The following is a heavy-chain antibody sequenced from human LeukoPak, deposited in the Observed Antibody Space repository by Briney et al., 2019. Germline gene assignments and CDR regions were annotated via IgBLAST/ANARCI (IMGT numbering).Heavy chain of an antibody. CDR1: GFTFSSYG. J-gene: IGHJ4*02. V-gene: IGHV3-30*03. D-gene: IGHD1-26*01. CDR2: ISYDGSNK. Sequence: GGSLRLSCAASGFTFSSYGMHWVRQAPGKGLEWVAVISYDGSNKYYADSVKGRFTISTDNSKNTLYLQMNSITAEETAVYYCAIENGIVPFDYRGQGTLVTVSS. CDR3: AIENGIVPFDY.